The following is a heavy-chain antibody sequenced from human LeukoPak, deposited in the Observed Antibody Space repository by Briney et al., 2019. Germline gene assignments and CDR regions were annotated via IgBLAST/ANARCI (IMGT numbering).Heavy chain of an antibody. CDR2: INHSGST. J-gene: IGHJ6*03. Sequence: SETLSLTCAVYGGSFSGYYWSWIRQPPGKGLEWIGEINHSGSTNYNPSLKSRVTISVDTSKNQLSLNLRSVTASDTAVYYCAREGGSGGHYYYYMDVWGTGTTVTVSS. V-gene: IGHV4-34*01. CDR3: AREGGSGGHYYYYMDV. D-gene: IGHD3-10*01. CDR1: GGSFSGYY.